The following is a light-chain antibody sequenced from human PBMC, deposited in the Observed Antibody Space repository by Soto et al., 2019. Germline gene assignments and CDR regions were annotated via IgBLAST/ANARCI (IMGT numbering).Light chain of an antibody. J-gene: IGKJ4*01. CDR2: CAS. V-gene: IGKV4-1*01. CDR3: QQYYSTPLT. Sequence: DIVMTQSPDSLAVSLRARATINCKSSQSIFYSANSKNYLAWYQQKPGQPPKLHIYCASTRQSGVPDRFSGSGSGTDFTLTISSLQAEDVAVYYCQQYYSTPLTFGGGTKVEI. CDR1: QSIFYSANSKNY.